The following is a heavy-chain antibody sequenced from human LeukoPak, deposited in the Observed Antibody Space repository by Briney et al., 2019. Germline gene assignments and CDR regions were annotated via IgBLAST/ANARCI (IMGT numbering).Heavy chain of an antibody. V-gene: IGHV1-18*01. CDR2: ISTYIGNT. J-gene: IGHJ5*02. D-gene: IGHD3-10*01. Sequence: ASVKVSCKASGYTFTYYGISWVRHAPGQGLEWMRWISTYIGNTNYAQKLQGRVTMTTDTSTSTAYMELRSLRSDDTAVYYCARDRVNWFDPWGQGTLVTVSS. CDR1: GYTFTYYG. CDR3: ARDRVNWFDP.